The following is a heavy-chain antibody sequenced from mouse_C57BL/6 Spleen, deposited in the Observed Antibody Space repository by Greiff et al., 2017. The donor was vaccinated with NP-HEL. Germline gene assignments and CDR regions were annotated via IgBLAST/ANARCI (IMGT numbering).Heavy chain of an antibody. CDR1: GYTFTDYN. Sequence: DVKLQESGPELVKPGASVKIPCKASGYTFTDYNMDWVKQSHGKSLEWIGDINPNNGGTIYNQKFKGKATLTVDKSSSTAYMELRSLTSEDTAVYYCARYGNYYGSSFAYWGQGTLVTVSA. J-gene: IGHJ3*01. D-gene: IGHD1-1*01. CDR3: ARYGNYYGSSFAY. CDR2: INPNNGGT. V-gene: IGHV1-18*01.